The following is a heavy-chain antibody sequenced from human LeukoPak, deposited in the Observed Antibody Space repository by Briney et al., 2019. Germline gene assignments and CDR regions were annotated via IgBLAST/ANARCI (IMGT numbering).Heavy chain of an antibody. Sequence: GESLKISCKGSGYRFTNYWIGWVRQMPGKGLEWMGIIYPGDSETSYSPSFQGQVTISADKSINTAYLQWSSLKASDTAMYYCARVVDYDTSGYQTKNWFDPWGQGTLVTVSS. D-gene: IGHD3-22*01. V-gene: IGHV5-51*01. CDR2: IYPGDSET. CDR1: GYRFTNYW. CDR3: ARVVDYDTSGYQTKNWFDP. J-gene: IGHJ5*02.